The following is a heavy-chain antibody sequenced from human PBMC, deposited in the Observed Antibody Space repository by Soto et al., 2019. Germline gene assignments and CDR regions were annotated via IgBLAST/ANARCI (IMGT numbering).Heavy chain of an antibody. D-gene: IGHD3-22*01. Sequence: PSETLSLTCTVSGGSISSYYWSWIRQPPGKGLEWIGYIYYSGSTNYNPSLKSRVTISVDTSKNQFSLKLSSVTAADTAVYYCARGRAFGYYYDSSGYHPDAFDIWGQGTMVTVSS. CDR3: ARGRAFGYYYDSSGYHPDAFDI. V-gene: IGHV4-59*12. CDR2: IYYSGST. J-gene: IGHJ3*02. CDR1: GGSISSYY.